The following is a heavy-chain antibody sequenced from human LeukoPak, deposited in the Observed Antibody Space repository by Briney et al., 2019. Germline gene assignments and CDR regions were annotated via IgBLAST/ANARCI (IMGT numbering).Heavy chain of an antibody. CDR2: MYTGGTT. J-gene: IGHJ4*02. V-gene: IGHV3-53*01. CDR1: GFSFSGTH. CDR3: AKDEATSGGGLAS. D-gene: IGHD3-16*01. Sequence: GGSLRLSCAASGFSFSGTHMSWVRQAPGKGLEWVSAMYTGGTTYYSDSVQGRFTIYRDNPKNTLYLQMNSLRAEDTAVYYCAKDEATSGGGLASWGQGTLVSVSS.